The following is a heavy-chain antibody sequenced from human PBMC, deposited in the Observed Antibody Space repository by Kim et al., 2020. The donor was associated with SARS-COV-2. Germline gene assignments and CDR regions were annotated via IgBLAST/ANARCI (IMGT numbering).Heavy chain of an antibody. CDR3: ARVKGAEYSSGWYHYYYYMDV. Sequence: SETLSLTCTVSGGSISSYYWSWIRQPPGKGLEWIGYIYYSGSTNYNPSLKSRVTISVDTSKNQFSLKLSSVTAADTAVYYCARVKGAEYSSGWYHYYYYMDVGGNGTTVTVSS. V-gene: IGHV4-59*01. D-gene: IGHD6-19*01. CDR1: GGSISSYY. J-gene: IGHJ6*03. CDR2: IYYSGST.